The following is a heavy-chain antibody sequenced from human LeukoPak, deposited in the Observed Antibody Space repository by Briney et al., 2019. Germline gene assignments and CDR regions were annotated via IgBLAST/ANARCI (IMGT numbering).Heavy chain of an antibody. Sequence: GGSLRLSCAASRFTFSSYWISWVRQAPGKGLEWVASIKQDGSEKYSVDSVKGRFTISRDNAKNSLYLQMNSLRAEDTGVYYCAREAGGSGYSDYYYYMDVWGKGTTVTVSS. CDR1: RFTFSSYW. CDR3: AREAGGSGYSDYYYYMDV. D-gene: IGHD2-15*01. CDR2: IKQDGSEK. J-gene: IGHJ6*03. V-gene: IGHV3-7*01.